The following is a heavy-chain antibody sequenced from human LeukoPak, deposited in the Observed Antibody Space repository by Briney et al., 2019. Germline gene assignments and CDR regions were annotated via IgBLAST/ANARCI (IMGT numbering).Heavy chain of an antibody. CDR2: IYYSGST. J-gene: IGHJ4*02. D-gene: IGHD2-8*01. CDR3: AGRYCTNGVCYPPDDTKRHPIDY. V-gene: IGHV4-59*01. CDR1: GGSISSYY. Sequence: PSETLSLNCTVSGGSISSYYWSWIRQPPGKGLEWIGYIYYSGSTNYNPSLKSRVTISVDTSKNQFSLKLSSVTAADTAVYYCAGRYCTNGVCYPPDDTKRHPIDYWGQGTLVTVSS.